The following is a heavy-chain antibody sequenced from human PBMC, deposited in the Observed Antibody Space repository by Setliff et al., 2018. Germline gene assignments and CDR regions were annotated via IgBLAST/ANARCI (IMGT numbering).Heavy chain of an antibody. J-gene: IGHJ6*03. Sequence: SETQSLTCAVSGYSISSGYYWGWIRQPPGKGLEWIGSIYHSGSTYYNPSLKSRVTISVDTSKNQFSLKLSSVTAADTAVYYCAREKMATNYYYYYMDVWGKGTTVTVSS. CDR2: IYHSGST. CDR3: AREKMATNYYYYYMDV. CDR1: GYSISSGYY. D-gene: IGHD5-12*01. V-gene: IGHV4-38-2*02.